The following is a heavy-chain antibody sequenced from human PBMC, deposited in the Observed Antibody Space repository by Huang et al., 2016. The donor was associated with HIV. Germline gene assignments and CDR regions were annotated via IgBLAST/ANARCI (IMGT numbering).Heavy chain of an antibody. D-gene: IGHD3-10*01. V-gene: IGHV4-34*02. J-gene: IGHJ4*02. CDR2: INHNGKI. CDR1: GGAFRGSS. CDR3: ARGFNYYASDNLGVYYVDS. Sequence: QVQLKQWGAGLLKPSETLSLTCAVYGGAFRGSSWTWIRQFPEKGLEWIGDINHNGKIIYNPSLSARVTISTDTSKNHFSLHLTAVTAADTALYYCARGFNYYASDNLGVYYVDSWGLGTLVTVSP.